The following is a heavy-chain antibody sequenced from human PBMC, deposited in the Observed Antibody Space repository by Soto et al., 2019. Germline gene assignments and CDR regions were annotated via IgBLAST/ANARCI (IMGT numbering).Heavy chain of an antibody. J-gene: IGHJ6*02. CDR3: ARDNDRAQLGGTDYYIMDV. CDR2: IMPIFRTA. CDR1: GGTFSTSA. V-gene: IGHV1-69*12. D-gene: IGHD1-1*01. Sequence: QVQVVQSGAEVKKPGSSVKVSCKTSGGTFSTSAISWVRQAPGQGLEWMGGIMPIFRTADYAQKFQVRVPITADESTTTAYLELSSLSSEDTAVYYCARDNDRAQLGGTDYYIMDVGGQGTTVTVTS.